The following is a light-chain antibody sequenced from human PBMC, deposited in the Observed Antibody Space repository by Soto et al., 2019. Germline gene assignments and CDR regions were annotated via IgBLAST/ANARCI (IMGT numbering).Light chain of an antibody. J-gene: IGKJ5*01. V-gene: IGKV1-12*01. CDR2: AAS. Sequence: DIQMTQSPASVSASVGDRVTITCRASQGISSWLAWYQQKPGKAPKLLIYAASSLQSGVPSRFSGSGSGTDFTLTISSLEPEDFAVYYCQQRSNWPITFGQGTRLEIK. CDR1: QGISSW. CDR3: QQRSNWPIT.